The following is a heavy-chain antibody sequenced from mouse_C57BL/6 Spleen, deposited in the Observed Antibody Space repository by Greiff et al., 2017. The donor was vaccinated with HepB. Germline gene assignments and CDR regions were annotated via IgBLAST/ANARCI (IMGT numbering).Heavy chain of an antibody. CDR3: ARDRNYYGSSYFDY. CDR2: INYDGSST. CDR1: GFTFSDYY. V-gene: IGHV5-16*01. D-gene: IGHD1-1*01. Sequence: DVQLVESEGGLVQPGSSMKLSCTASGFTFSDYYMAWVRQVPEKGLEWVANINYDGSSTYYLDSLKSRFIISRDNAKNILYLQMSSLKSEDTATYYCARDRNYYGSSYFDYWGQGTTLTVSS. J-gene: IGHJ2*01.